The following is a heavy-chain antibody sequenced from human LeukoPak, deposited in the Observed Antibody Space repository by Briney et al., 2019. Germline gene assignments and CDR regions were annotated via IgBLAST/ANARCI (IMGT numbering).Heavy chain of an antibody. CDR1: GGSISSGDYY. J-gene: IGHJ4*02. V-gene: IGHV4-30-4*01. CDR3: AAHIVVVPAATVDY. Sequence: SQTLSLTCTVSGGSISSGDYYWSWIRQPPGKGLEWFGYIYYSGSTYYNPSLKSRVTISVDMSKNQFSLKLSSVTAADTAVYYCAAHIVVVPAATVDYWGQGTLVTVSS. D-gene: IGHD2-2*01. CDR2: IYYSGST.